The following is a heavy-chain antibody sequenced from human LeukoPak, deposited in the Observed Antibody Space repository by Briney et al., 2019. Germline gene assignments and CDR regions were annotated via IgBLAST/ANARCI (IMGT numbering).Heavy chain of an antibody. D-gene: IGHD2-2*01. CDR3: ARYGCSSTSCYYGMDV. Sequence: GASVKVSCKASNYTFTTYGISWMRQAPGQGLEWMGWISAYNGNTNYAQKLQGRVTMTTDTSTSTAYMELRSLRSDDTAAYYCARYGCSSTSCYYGMDVWGQGTTVTVSS. J-gene: IGHJ6*02. CDR1: NYTFTTYG. V-gene: IGHV1-18*01. CDR2: ISAYNGNT.